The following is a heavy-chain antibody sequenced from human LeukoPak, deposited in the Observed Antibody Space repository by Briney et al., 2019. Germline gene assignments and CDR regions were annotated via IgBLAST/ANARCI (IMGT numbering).Heavy chain of an antibody. Sequence: ASVKVSCKASGYTFTSYYMHWVRQAPGQGLEWMGIINPSGGSTSYAQKFQGRVTMTRDTSTSTVYMELSSLRAGDTAIYYCAKTGGGSYLTGYHLDHWGQGALVTVSS. CDR1: GYTFTSYY. CDR2: INPSGGST. D-gene: IGHD3-9*01. V-gene: IGHV1-46*01. CDR3: AKTGGGSYLTGYHLDH. J-gene: IGHJ4*02.